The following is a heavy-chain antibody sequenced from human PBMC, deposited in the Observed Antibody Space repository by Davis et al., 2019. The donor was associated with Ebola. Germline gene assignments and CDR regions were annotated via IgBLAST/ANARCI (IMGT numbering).Heavy chain of an antibody. J-gene: IGHJ4*02. CDR1: GFTFDDYA. CDR3: AKDIGSVYYDSSGYYFDY. D-gene: IGHD3-22*01. CDR2: IKQDASEK. Sequence: GESLKISCAASGFTFDDYAMHWVRQAPGKGLEWVASIKQDASEKKYVDSVKGRFTISRDNAKNSLYLQMNSLRAEDTALYYCAKDIGSVYYDSSGYYFDYWGQGTLVTVSS. V-gene: IGHV3-7*03.